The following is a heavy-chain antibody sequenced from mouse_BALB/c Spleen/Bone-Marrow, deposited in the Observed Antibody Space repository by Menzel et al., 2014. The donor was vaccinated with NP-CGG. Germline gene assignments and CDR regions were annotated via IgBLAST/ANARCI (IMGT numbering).Heavy chain of an antibody. CDR2: ISYSGST. Sequence: DVQLVESGPSLVKPSQTLSLTCSVTGDSITSGYWNWIRKFPGNKLEYMGYISYSGSTYYNPSLKSRISITRDTSKNQYYLQLNSVTTEDTATYYCANKGIXXXXXXXXXXVXGAGTTVTVSS. D-gene: IGHD1-3*01. CDR1: GDSITSGY. J-gene: IGHJ1*01. V-gene: IGHV3-8*02. CDR3: ANKGIXXXXXXXXXXV.